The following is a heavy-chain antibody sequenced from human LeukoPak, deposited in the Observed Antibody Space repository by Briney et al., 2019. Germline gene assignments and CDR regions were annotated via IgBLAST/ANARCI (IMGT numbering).Heavy chain of an antibody. CDR2: IYYSGST. CDR1: GGSISSGDYY. Sequence: SQTLSLTCTVSGGSISSGDYYWSWIRQPPGKGLEWIGYIYYSGSTYYNPSLKSRVTISVDTSKNQFSLKLSSVTAADTAVYYCARAYDSSGYYRGAAFDIWGQGTMVTVSS. J-gene: IGHJ3*02. D-gene: IGHD3-22*01. V-gene: IGHV4-30-4*01. CDR3: ARAYDSSGYYRGAAFDI.